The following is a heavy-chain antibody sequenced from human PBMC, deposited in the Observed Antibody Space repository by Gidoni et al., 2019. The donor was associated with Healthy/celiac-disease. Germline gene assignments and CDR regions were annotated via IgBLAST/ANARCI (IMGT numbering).Heavy chain of an antibody. CDR1: GFTFSRYA. Sequence: EVQLLESGGGLVQPGGSLRLSCAASGFTFSRYAISWVRQAPGKGLEGVSAISGSGGSTYYADSVKGRFTISRDNSKNTLYLQMNSLRAEDTAVYYCAKDRPELYYYDSSGYPAHYYYGMDVWGQGTTVTVSS. CDR2: ISGSGGST. D-gene: IGHD3-22*01. J-gene: IGHJ6*02. CDR3: AKDRPELYYYDSSGYPAHYYYGMDV. V-gene: IGHV3-23*01.